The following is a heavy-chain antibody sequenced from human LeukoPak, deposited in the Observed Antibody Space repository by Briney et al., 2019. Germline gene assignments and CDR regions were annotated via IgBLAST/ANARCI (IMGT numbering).Heavy chain of an antibody. J-gene: IGHJ4*02. D-gene: IGHD1-26*01. Sequence: PGGSLRLSCAASGFTFSSYSMNWVRQAPGKGLEWVSSISSSSSYIYYADSVKGRFTISRDNAKDSLYLQMNSLRAEDTAVYYCARGRYSGSYSGFDYWGQGTLVTVSS. CDR3: ARGRYSGSYSGFDY. V-gene: IGHV3-21*01. CDR1: GFTFSSYS. CDR2: ISSSSSYI.